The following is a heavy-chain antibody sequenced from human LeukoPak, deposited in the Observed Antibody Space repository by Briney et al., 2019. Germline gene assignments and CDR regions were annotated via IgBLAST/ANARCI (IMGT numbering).Heavy chain of an antibody. J-gene: IGHJ1*01. CDR2: ISYDGSNK. Sequence: GGSLRLSCAASGFTFSSYAMHWVRQAPGKGLEWVAVISYDGSNKYYADSVKGRFTISRDNSKNTLYLQMNSLRAEDTAVYYCAKDRWSPGQHWGQGTLVTVSS. D-gene: IGHD2-8*01. CDR1: GFTFSSYA. V-gene: IGHV3-30-3*01. CDR3: AKDRWSPGQH.